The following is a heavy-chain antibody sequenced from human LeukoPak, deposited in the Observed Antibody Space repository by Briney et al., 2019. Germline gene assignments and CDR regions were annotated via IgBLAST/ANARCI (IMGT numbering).Heavy chain of an antibody. D-gene: IGHD6-13*01. CDR2: ISYDGSNK. CDR3: ARDNSRYRMIDY. J-gene: IGHJ4*02. V-gene: IGHV3-30*04. Sequence: PGGSLRLSCAASGFTFSDYAMSWVRQAPGKGLEWVAVISYDGSNKYYADSVKGRFTISRDNSKNTLYLQMNSLRAEDTAVYYCARDNSRYRMIDYWGQGTLVTVSS. CDR1: GFTFSDYA.